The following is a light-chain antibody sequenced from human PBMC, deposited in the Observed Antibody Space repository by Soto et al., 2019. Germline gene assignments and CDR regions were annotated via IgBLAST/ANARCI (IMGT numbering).Light chain of an antibody. CDR2: GAS. V-gene: IGKV3D-15*02. Sequence: EIVMMQSPATLSVSPGERATLSCRASQSVSSNLAWYQQKPGQAPRLLIYGASSRATGIPDRFSGSGSGTDFTLTISRLEPEDFAVYFCQHYGNSLWTFGQGTKVDIK. CDR3: QHYGNSLWT. CDR1: QSVSSN. J-gene: IGKJ1*01.